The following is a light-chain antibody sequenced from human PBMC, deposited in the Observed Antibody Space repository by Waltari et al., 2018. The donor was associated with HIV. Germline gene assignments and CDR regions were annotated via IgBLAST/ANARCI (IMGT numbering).Light chain of an antibody. CDR3: SSYTSRSTVI. CDR2: DVS. Sequence: QSALTQPASVSGSPGQSITISCTGTSSDVGGYKHVSWYQQHPGKAPKLVIYDVSNRPSGVSNRFSGSKSGNSASLIISGLQAEDEADYYCSSYTSRSTVIFGGGTKVTVL. J-gene: IGLJ2*01. CDR1: SSDVGGYKH. V-gene: IGLV2-14*01.